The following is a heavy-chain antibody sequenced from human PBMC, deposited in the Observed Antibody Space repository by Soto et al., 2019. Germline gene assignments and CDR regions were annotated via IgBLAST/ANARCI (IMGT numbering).Heavy chain of an antibody. V-gene: IGHV4-34*01. Sequence: PSETLSLTCAVYGGSFSGYYWSWIRQPPGKGLEWIGEINHSGSTNYNPSLKSRVTISVDTSKNQFSLKLSSVTAADTALYYCARGRISIVRGGNQAPFGYWGQGTLVTVCS. CDR2: INHSGST. J-gene: IGHJ4*02. D-gene: IGHD3-10*01. CDR1: GGSFSGYY. CDR3: ARGRISIVRGGNQAPFGY.